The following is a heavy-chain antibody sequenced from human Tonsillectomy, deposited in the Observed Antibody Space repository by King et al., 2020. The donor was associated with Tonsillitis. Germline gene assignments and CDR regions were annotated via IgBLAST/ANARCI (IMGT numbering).Heavy chain of an antibody. J-gene: IGHJ4*02. CDR3: ARDPQYYYDSSGYLDY. Sequence: VQLVESGGGLVQPGGSLRLSCAASGFTFSSYSMNWVRQAPGKGLEWVSYISSGSSTIYYADYVKGRFTISSGNAKHSLYLQMRSLRAEDTAVYYCARDPQYYYDSSGYLDYWGQGTLVTVSS. CDR2: ISSGSSTI. D-gene: IGHD3-22*01. V-gene: IGHV3-48*01. CDR1: GFTFSSYS.